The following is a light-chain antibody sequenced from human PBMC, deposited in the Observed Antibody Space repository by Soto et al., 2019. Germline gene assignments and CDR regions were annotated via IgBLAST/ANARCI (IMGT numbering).Light chain of an antibody. CDR3: ASCDDSLNIWV. CDR1: SANLARNS. Sequence: QSVLTQPPSASGNPGQRVTISCSGSSANLARNSVNWYQQFPGTAPKLLIHKTDQRPSGVPDRFSGSKSGTSASLAIPGLQSADEGDYYCASCDDSLNIWVFGGGTMLTVL. V-gene: IGLV1-44*01. CDR2: KTD. J-gene: IGLJ3*02.